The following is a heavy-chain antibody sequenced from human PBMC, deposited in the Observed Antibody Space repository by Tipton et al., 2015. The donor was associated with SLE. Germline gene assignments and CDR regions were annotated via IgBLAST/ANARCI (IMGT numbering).Heavy chain of an antibody. D-gene: IGHD4-11*01. CDR3: AREFLNPVTTVHYYFDL. Sequence: TLSLTCSVHGGSFTTYYWNWIRQPPGKGLEWIGDISHSGSTNYTPSPMSRATISLDTSKNQFSLRLTSVTAADTAVYYCAREFLNPVTTVHYYFDLWGRGTLVTVSS. CDR1: GGSFTTYY. J-gene: IGHJ2*01. V-gene: IGHV4-34*01. CDR2: ISHSGST.